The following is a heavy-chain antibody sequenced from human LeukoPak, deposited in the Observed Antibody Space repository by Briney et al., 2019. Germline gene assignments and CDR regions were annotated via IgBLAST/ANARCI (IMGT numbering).Heavy chain of an antibody. J-gene: IGHJ3*02. CDR3: ASSTVTTAGAFDI. CDR1: GDSISTSNSY. Sequence: SETLSLTCTVSGDSISTSNSYWGWIRQPPGKGLEWIGSIYHSGSTYYNPSLKSRVTISVDTSKNQFSLKLSSVTAADTAVYYCASSTVTTAGAFDIWGQGTMVTVSS. D-gene: IGHD4-17*01. CDR2: IYHSGST. V-gene: IGHV4-39*07.